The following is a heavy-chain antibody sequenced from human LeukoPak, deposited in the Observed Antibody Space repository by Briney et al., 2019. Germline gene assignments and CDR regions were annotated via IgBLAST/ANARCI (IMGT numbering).Heavy chain of an antibody. CDR1: GFTFSSYS. D-gene: IGHD2-2*01. J-gene: IGHJ5*01. Sequence: GGSLRLSCAASGFTFSSYSTNWVRQAPGKGLEWVSSISSSSSYIYYADSVKGRFTISRDNAKNSLYLQMNSLKASDTAMYYCARRSYCYSTSCYGYWFDSWGQGTLVTVSS. CDR3: ARRSYCYSTSCYGYWFDS. CDR2: ISSSSSYI. V-gene: IGHV3-21*04.